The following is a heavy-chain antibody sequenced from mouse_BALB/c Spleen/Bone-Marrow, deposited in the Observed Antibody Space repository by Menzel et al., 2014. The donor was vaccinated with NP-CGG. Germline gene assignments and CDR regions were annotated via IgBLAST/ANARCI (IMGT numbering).Heavy chain of an antibody. D-gene: IGHD2-2*01. V-gene: IGHV1-14*01. CDR1: GYTFTSYV. Sequence: EVQLQQSGPELVKPGASVKMSCKASGYTFTSYVMHWVKQKPGQGLEWIGNINPCNDGTKYNEKFKGKATLTSDKFSSTAYMELGSLTSEDSAVYYCARSLYGFDWYFDVWGAGTTVTVSS. CDR3: ARSLYGFDWYFDV. J-gene: IGHJ1*01. CDR2: INPCNDGT.